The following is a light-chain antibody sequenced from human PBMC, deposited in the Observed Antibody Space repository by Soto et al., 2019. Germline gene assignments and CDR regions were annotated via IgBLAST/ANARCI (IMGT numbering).Light chain of an antibody. CDR2: GAS. CDR1: QSVSSN. J-gene: IGKJ2*01. Sequence: EIVLTQSPATLSVSPGERATLSCRASQSVSSNLAWYQQKPGQAPRLLIYGASTSATGIPARFSGSGSGTEFTLTISSLQSEDFAVYYCQHYNNWPPDTFGQGTKLEIK. CDR3: QHYNNWPPDT. V-gene: IGKV3-15*01.